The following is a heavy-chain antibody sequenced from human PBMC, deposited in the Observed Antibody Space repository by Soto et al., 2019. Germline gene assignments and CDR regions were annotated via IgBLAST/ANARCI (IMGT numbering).Heavy chain of an antibody. V-gene: IGHV4-61*01. D-gene: IGHD6-13*01. CDR1: GGSVSSGSYY. CDR3: ARAGGYSSSWLPTDY. J-gene: IGHJ4*02. Sequence: PSETLSLTCTVSGGSVSSGSYYWSWIRQPPGKGLEWIGYIYYSGSTNYNPSLKSRVTISVDTSKNQFSLKLSSVTAADTAVYYCARAGGYSSSWLPTDYWGQGTLVTVSS. CDR2: IYYSGST.